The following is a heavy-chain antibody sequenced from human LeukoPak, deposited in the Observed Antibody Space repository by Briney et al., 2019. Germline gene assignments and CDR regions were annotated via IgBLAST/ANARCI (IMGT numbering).Heavy chain of an antibody. CDR1: GFKFHNYA. Sequence: GGSLRLSCTASGFKFHNYAPHWVRQAPGKGLEWVSGITWNNETLDYADSVKGRFIISRDNAKNSIYLQMNSLKAEDTALYYCARDWGSSGWFYFDSWGQGTLVSVSS. CDR2: ITWNNETL. V-gene: IGHV3-9*01. CDR3: ARDWGSSGWFYFDS. D-gene: IGHD6-19*01. J-gene: IGHJ4*02.